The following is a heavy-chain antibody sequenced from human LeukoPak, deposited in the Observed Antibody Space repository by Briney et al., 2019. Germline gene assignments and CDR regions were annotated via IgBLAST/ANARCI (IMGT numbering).Heavy chain of an antibody. D-gene: IGHD2-2*01. V-gene: IGHV3-7*03. CDR2: IKQDGSEK. CDR1: GFTFSSYW. J-gene: IGHJ4*02. CDR3: ARDPVDSIVVVPAAMSGY. Sequence: PGGSLRLFCAASGFTFSSYWMSWVRQAPGKGLEWVANIKQDGSEKYYVDSVKGRFTISRDNAKNSLYLQMNSLRAEDTAVYYCARDPVDSIVVVPAAMSGYWGQGTLVTVSS.